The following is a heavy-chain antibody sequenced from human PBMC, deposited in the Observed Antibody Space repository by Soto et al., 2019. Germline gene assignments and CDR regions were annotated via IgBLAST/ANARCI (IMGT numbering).Heavy chain of an antibody. CDR2: IWYDGSNK. D-gene: IGHD2-15*01. V-gene: IGHV3-33*01. Sequence: QVQLVESGGGVVQPGRSLRLSCAASGFTFSSYGMHWVRQAPGKGLEWVAVIWYDGSNKYYADSVKGRFTISRDNSKNTLYVQMNSLRAEDTAVYYCARGGCSGGSCYSGGSYFDYWGQGTLVTVSS. CDR3: ARGGCSGGSCYSGGSYFDY. J-gene: IGHJ4*02. CDR1: GFTFSSYG.